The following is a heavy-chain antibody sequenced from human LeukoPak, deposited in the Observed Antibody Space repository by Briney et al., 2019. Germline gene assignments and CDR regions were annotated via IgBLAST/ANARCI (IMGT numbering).Heavy chain of an antibody. CDR2: ISSSSSYI. CDR3: AKEILTGYYLDY. CDR1: GFTFSNYW. D-gene: IGHD3-9*01. V-gene: IGHV3-21*01. J-gene: IGHJ4*02. Sequence: GGSLRLSCAASGFTFSNYWMNWVRQAPGKGLEWVSSISSSSSYIYYADSVKGRFTISRDNAKNSLYLQMNSLRAEDTAVYYCAKEILTGYYLDYWGQGTLVTVSS.